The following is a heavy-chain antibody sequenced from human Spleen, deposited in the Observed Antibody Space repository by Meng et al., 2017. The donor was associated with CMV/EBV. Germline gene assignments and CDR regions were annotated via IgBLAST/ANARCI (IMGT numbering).Heavy chain of an antibody. J-gene: IGHJ4*02. CDR1: GFPFTNYA. Sequence: ETLSLTCAASGFPFTNYAMSWVRQGAGKGLEWVSAISGSGRSTYYADSVKGRFTISRDNSKNTLYLQMNNLRPDDTAVYYCAKGSSDRSPFDYWGQGTLVTVSS. D-gene: IGHD6-19*01. CDR3: AKGSSDRSPFDY. CDR2: ISGSGRST. V-gene: IGHV3-23*01.